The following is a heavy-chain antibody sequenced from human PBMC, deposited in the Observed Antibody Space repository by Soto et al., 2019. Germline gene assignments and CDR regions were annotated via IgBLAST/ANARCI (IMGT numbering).Heavy chain of an antibody. V-gene: IGHV5-51*01. Sequence: ISQEGCGYSYSRYWIGRAPQMPRKGLEWLGVIYPGGSETRYSPSFQGQVANSADKSIGTAYLQWSRLKASDTAMYYCARLSGWRYCSSTSCRLGMGICGQGTTVTVSS. CDR2: IYPGGSET. CDR3: ARLSGWRYCSSTSCRLGMGI. J-gene: IGHJ6*02. D-gene: IGHD2-2*01. CDR1: GYSYSRYW.